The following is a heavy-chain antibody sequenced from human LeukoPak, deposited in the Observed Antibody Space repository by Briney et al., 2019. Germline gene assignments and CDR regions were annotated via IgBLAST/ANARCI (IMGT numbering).Heavy chain of an antibody. J-gene: IGHJ4*02. CDR2: ISVSGDST. CDR3: AKRDSHSGTYVIDY. V-gene: IGHV3-23*01. CDR1: GFTFSSYA. D-gene: IGHD3-10*01. Sequence: GGSLRLSCAASGFTFSSYAFTWVRQAPGKGLEWLSAISVSGDSTYHADSVKGRFAISRDNSKNTLFLQMNSLIAEDTAVYYCAKRDSHSGTYVIDYWGQGTLVTVSS.